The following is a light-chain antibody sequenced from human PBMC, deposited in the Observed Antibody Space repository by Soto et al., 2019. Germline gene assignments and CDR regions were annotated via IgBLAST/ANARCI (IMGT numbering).Light chain of an antibody. CDR3: AAWDDSLSGVV. Sequence: QSVLTQPPSASGTPGQRVTISCSGSSSNIGSNYVYWYQQLPVTSPKLLIYRNNQRPSGVPDRFSGSKSGTSASLAISGLRSEDEDDYYCAAWDDSLSGVVFGGGTQLTVL. J-gene: IGLJ2*01. V-gene: IGLV1-47*01. CDR2: RNN. CDR1: SSNIGSNY.